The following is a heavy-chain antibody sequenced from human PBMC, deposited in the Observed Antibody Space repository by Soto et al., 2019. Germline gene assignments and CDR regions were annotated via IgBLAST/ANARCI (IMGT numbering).Heavy chain of an antibody. Sequence: EVQLVESRGGLVQPGESLRLSCAASGFTLSSYWMSWVRQAPGKGLEWVANIKQDGSEIFYVDSVKGRFTISRDNAKNSLYLQLNSLRAEDTAVYYCARSTMVRGVIINDWGQGTLVTVSS. D-gene: IGHD3-10*01. J-gene: IGHJ4*02. CDR1: GFTLSSYW. CDR2: IKQDGSEI. CDR3: ARSTMVRGVIIND. V-gene: IGHV3-7*01.